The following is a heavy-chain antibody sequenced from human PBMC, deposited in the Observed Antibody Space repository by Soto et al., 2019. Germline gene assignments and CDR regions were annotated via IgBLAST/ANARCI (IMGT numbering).Heavy chain of an antibody. CDR3: ARLNWNDGTYYYYGMDV. CDR1: GYSFTSYW. CDR2: IYPGDSDT. D-gene: IGHD1-1*01. J-gene: IGHJ6*02. V-gene: IGHV5-51*01. Sequence: GESLKISCNGSGYSFTSYWIGWVGQMPGKGLEWMGIIYPGDSDTRYSPSFQGQVTISADKSISTAYLQWSSLKASDTAMYYCARLNWNDGTYYYYGMDVWGQGTTVTVSS.